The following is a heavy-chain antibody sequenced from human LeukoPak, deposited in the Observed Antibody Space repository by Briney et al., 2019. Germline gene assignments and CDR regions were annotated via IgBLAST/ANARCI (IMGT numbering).Heavy chain of an antibody. J-gene: IGHJ4*02. D-gene: IGHD3-16*02. CDR1: GGSISSGDYY. V-gene: IGHV4-30-4*01. CDR2: IYYSGST. CDR3: ARGPPRYIGDVFDY. Sequence: PSETLSLTCTVPGGSISSGDYYWSWIRQPPGKGLEWIGYIYYSGSTYYNPSLKSRVTISVDTSKNQFSLKLSSVTAADTAVYYCARGPPRYIGDVFDYWGQGTLVTVSS.